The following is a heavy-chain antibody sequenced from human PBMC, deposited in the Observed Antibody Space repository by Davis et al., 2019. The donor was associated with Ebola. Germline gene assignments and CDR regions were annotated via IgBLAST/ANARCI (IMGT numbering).Heavy chain of an antibody. V-gene: IGHV1-8*01. CDR3: ARSYSSGWPYYYYGMDV. CDR2: MNPNSGNT. Sequence: ASVKVSCKASGYTFTSYDINWVRQATGQGLEWMGWMNPNSGNTGYAQKFQGRVTMTRNTSISTAYMELSSLRSEDTAVYYCARSYSSGWPYYYYGMDVWGQGTTVTVSS. J-gene: IGHJ6*02. CDR1: GYTFTSYD. D-gene: IGHD6-19*01.